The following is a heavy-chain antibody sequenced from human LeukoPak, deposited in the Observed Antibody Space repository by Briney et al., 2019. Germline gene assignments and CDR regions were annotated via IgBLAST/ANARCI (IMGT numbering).Heavy chain of an antibody. V-gene: IGHV4-39*07. Sequence: PSETLSLTCTVSGASISSASYYWSWIRQPAGKGLEWIGSIYHSGSTYYNPSLKSRVTISVDTSKNQFSLKLSSVTAADTAVYYCARDREELRYFDWFYDGGFYFDYWGQGTLVTVSS. D-gene: IGHD3-9*01. CDR2: IYHSGST. CDR3: ARDREELRYFDWFYDGGFYFDY. J-gene: IGHJ4*02. CDR1: GASISSASYY.